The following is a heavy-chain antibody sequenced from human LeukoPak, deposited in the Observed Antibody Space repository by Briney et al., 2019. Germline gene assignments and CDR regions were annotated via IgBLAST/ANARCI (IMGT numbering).Heavy chain of an antibody. CDR1: GFTFSNAW. CDR2: IKSKTDGGTT. CDR3: ASADTAMVNDY. J-gene: IGHJ4*02. V-gene: IGHV3-15*05. Sequence: GGSLRLSCAASGFTFSNAWMSWVRQAPGKGLEWVGRIKSKTDGGTTDYAAPVKGRFTISRDDSKNTLYLQMNSLRAEDTAVYYCASADTAMVNDYWGQGTLVTVSS. D-gene: IGHD5-18*01.